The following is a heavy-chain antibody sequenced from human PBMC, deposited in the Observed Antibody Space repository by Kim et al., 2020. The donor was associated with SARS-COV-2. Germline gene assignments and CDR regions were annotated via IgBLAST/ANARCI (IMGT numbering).Heavy chain of an antibody. CDR3: AKDLSAVTTLGAYGMDV. D-gene: IGHD4-17*01. J-gene: IGHJ6*02. CDR1: GFTFSYYG. Sequence: GGSLRLSCAASGFTFSYYGMHWVRQAPGKGLEWVAVISYDGSNKYYADSVKGRFTISRDNSKNTLYLQMNSLRAEDTAVYYCAKDLSAVTTLGAYGMDVWGQGTTVTVSS. CDR2: ISYDGSNK. V-gene: IGHV3-30*18.